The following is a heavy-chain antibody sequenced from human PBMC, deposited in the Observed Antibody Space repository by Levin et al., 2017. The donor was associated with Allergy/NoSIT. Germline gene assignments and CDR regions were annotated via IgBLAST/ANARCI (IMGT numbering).Heavy chain of an antibody. CDR2: ISWNSGSI. CDR3: AKDIEAATSYEFDY. V-gene: IGHV3-9*01. J-gene: IGHJ4*02. Sequence: GGSLRLSCAASGFTFDDYAMHWVRQAPGKGLEWVSGISWNSGSIGYADSVKGRFTISRDNAKNSLYLQMNSLRAEDTALYYCAKDIEAATSYEFDYWGQGTLVTVSS. CDR1: GFTFDDYA. D-gene: IGHD2-15*01.